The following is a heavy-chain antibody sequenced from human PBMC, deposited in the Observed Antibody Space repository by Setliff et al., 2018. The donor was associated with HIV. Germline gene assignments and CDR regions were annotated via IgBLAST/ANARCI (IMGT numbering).Heavy chain of an antibody. CDR1: GGSISSSNYY. CDR3: ATRNTLRYFEWLNYYYYYMDV. D-gene: IGHD3-9*01. Sequence: PSETLSLTCTVSGGSISSSNYYWGWIRQPPGKGPEWIGSIYYSGNAYYNPSLKRRVTISVDTSENQFSLKLSSVTAADTAVYYCATRNTLRYFEWLNYYYYYMDVWGKGTTVTVSS. V-gene: IGHV4-39*01. J-gene: IGHJ6*03. CDR2: IYYSGNA.